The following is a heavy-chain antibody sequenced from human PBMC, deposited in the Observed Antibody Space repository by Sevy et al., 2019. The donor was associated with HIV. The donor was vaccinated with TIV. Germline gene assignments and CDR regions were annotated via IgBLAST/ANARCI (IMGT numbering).Heavy chain of an antibody. Sequence: ASVKVSCKASGGTFSSYAISWVRQAPGQGLEWMGVMIPKSATPNYAQKFQGRVSITADEFTNTAYMELSSLRSEDAAVYFCAREWELGGMDVWGQGTTVTVSS. CDR2: MIPKSATP. CDR1: GGTFSSYA. J-gene: IGHJ6*02. V-gene: IGHV1-69*13. D-gene: IGHD1-26*01. CDR3: AREWELGGMDV.